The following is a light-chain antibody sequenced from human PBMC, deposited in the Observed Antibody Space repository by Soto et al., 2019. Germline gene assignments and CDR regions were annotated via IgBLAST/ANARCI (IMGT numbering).Light chain of an antibody. Sequence: IQMSQSPSTLSGSRGDRVTSTFRASQSISTWLAWYQQKPGKAPKLLIYDASSLESGVPSRFSGSGSGTEFTLTISSLQPEDFASYYCQQYNSYATFGQGTKVDIK. CDR3: QQYNSYAT. CDR1: QSISTW. J-gene: IGKJ1*01. V-gene: IGKV1-5*01. CDR2: DAS.